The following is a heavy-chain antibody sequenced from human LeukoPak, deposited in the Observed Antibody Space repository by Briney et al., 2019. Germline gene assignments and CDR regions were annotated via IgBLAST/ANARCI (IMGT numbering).Heavy chain of an antibody. CDR1: GFTFNSYG. CDR3: AKNRGYYYDDSGYSG. D-gene: IGHD3-22*01. CDR2: ISYDGSNK. J-gene: IGHJ4*02. V-gene: IGHV3-30*18. Sequence: GGSLRLSCAVSGFTFNSYGMHWVRQAPGKGLEWVAVISYDGSNKYSAGSVKGRFTISRDNSKNTLYLQMNSLRAEDTAVYYCAKNRGYYYDDSGYSGWGQGTLVTVFS.